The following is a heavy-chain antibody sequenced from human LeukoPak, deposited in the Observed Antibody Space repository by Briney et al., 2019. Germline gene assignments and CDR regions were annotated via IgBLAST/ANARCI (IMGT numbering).Heavy chain of an antibody. J-gene: IGHJ4*02. CDR2: ISGSGDST. CDR3: AKESPLAATNTLPGHYFDY. D-gene: IGHD6-13*01. V-gene: IGHV3-23*01. CDR1: ELTFSSYA. Sequence: PGGSLRLSCAASELTFSSYAMSWVRQAPGKGLEWVSGISGSGDSTYYADSVKGRFTISRDNSKNTLYLQMNSLRVEDTAVYYCAKESPLAATNTLPGHYFDYWGQGTLVTVSS.